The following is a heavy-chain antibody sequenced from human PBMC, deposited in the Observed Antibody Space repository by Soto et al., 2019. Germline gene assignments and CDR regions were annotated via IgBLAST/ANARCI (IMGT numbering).Heavy chain of an antibody. CDR2: IYYSGST. Sequence: TLSLTCTASGGSISSYYWSWIRQPPGKGLEWIGYIYYSGSTNYNPSLKSRVTISVDTSKNQFSLKLSSVTAADTAVYYCARDIVVVVAATRVGWFDPWGQGTLVTVSS. J-gene: IGHJ5*02. CDR1: GGSISSYY. V-gene: IGHV4-59*12. CDR3: ARDIVVVVAATRVGWFDP. D-gene: IGHD2-15*01.